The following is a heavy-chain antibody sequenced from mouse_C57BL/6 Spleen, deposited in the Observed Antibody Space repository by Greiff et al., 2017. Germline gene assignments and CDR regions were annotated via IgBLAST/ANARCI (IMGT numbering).Heavy chain of an antibody. J-gene: IGHJ4*01. Sequence: EVQLVESGAELVRPGASVKLSCTASGFNIKDDYMHWVKQRPEQGLEWIGWIDPENGDTEYASKFQGKATITADTSSNTAYLQLSSLTSEDTAVYYCRGGKTGTNYAMDYWGQGTSVTVSS. D-gene: IGHD4-1*01. CDR2: IDPENGDT. V-gene: IGHV14-4*01. CDR3: RGGKTGTNYAMDY. CDR1: GFNIKDDY.